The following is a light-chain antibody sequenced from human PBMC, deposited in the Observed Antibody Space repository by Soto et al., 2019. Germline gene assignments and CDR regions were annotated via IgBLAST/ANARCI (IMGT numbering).Light chain of an antibody. J-gene: IGLJ1*01. CDR3: LSYTRSSIYV. CDR1: SSDFGTYNL. Sequence: QSSLTQPASVSGSPGQSITISCTETSSDFGTYNLVSWYQQNPGKAPKLMIYEVTKRPSGVSNRFSGSQSGNTASLTISGLQAEDEADYYCLSYTRSSIYVFGTGTKVTVL. CDR2: EVT. V-gene: IGLV2-14*02.